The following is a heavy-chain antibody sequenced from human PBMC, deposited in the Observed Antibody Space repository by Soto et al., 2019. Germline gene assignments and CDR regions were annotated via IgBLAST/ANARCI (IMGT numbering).Heavy chain of an antibody. Sequence: SQTLSLTCAISGDSVSSNSAALNLIMQSPSRGLEWLGRTYYRSKWYNDYAVSVKSRITINPDTSKNQFSLQLNSVTPEDTAVYYCARGIAARQGRNYYYYGMDVWGQGTTVTVSS. V-gene: IGHV6-1*01. CDR1: GDSVSSNSAA. CDR3: ARGIAARQGRNYYYYGMDV. J-gene: IGHJ6*02. D-gene: IGHD6-6*01. CDR2: TYYRSKWYN.